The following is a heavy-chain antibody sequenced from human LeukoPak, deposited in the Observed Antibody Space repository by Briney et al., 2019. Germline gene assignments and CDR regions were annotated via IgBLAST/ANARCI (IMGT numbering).Heavy chain of an antibody. D-gene: IGHD4-17*01. CDR3: TRHVSAVTTEDY. CDR1: GVTFSGSA. Sequence: GGSLRLSCAASGVTFSGSAMHWVRQASGEGVEWVGRIRSKANSYATAYAASVKGRFTIARDDSKNTAYLQMNSLKTEDTAVYYCTRHVSAVTTEDYWGQGTLGTVS. CDR2: IRSKANSYAT. V-gene: IGHV3-73*01. J-gene: IGHJ4*02.